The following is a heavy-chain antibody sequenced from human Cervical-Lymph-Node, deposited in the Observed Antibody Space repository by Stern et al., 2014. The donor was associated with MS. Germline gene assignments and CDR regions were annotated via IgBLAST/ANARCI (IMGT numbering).Heavy chain of an antibody. J-gene: IGHJ5*02. D-gene: IGHD6-13*01. CDR1: GFTFSSYS. Sequence: EVQLEESGGGLVKPGGSLRLSCAASGFTFSSYSMNWVRQAPGKGLEWGSSISSSSSYIYYADSVKGRFTISRDNAKNSLYLQMNSLRAEDTAVYYCARDTGIAAAGDAWGQGTLVTVSS. CDR3: ARDTGIAAAGDA. CDR2: ISSSSSYI. V-gene: IGHV3-21*01.